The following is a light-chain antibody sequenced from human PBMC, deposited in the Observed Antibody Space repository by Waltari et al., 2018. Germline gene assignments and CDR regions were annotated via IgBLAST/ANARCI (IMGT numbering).Light chain of an antibody. V-gene: IGLV2-14*03. CDR1: SSDVGVWQY. Sequence: QSALAQTASVSGSPGQSITISCTGTSSDVGVWQYVSWYQQHQGKAPQLLIHAVNKRPSGVATRYSGSRSGNAASLTISGRQGEDEADYYCGSQTSGSTWVFGGGTKVTVL. CDR3: GSQTSGSTWV. CDR2: AVN. J-gene: IGLJ3*02.